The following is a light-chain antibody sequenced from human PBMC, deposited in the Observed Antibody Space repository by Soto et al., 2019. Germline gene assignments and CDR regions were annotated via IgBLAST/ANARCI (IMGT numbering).Light chain of an antibody. V-gene: IGLV2-14*03. CDR2: DVS. Sequence: QSALTQPASVSGSPGQSITIYCTGTSSDVGGYKYVSWYQQHPGKAPKLMIYDVSNRPSGVSNRFSGSKSGNTASLTISGLQAEDDADYYCSSYTSSSTRVFGTGTKLTVL. J-gene: IGLJ1*01. CDR1: SSDVGGYKY. CDR3: SSYTSSSTRV.